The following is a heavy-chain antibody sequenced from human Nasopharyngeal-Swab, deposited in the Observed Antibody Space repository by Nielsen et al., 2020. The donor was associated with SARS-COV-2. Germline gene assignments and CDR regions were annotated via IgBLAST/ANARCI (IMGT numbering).Heavy chain of an antibody. Sequence: GESLKISCAASGFTFGSYDMHWVRQATGKGLEWVSAIGTAGDTYYPGSVKGRFTISREKAKNSLYLQMNSLRAGDTAVYYCARALAPYSGYDYDYYYGMDVWGQGTTVTVSS. CDR2: IGTAGDT. J-gene: IGHJ6*02. CDR3: ARALAPYSGYDYDYYYGMDV. CDR1: GFTFGSYD. V-gene: IGHV3-13*04. D-gene: IGHD5-12*01.